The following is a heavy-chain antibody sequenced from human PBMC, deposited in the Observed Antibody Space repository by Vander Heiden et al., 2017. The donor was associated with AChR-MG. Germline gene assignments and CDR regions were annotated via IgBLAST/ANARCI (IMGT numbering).Heavy chain of an antibody. J-gene: IGHJ1*01. CDR3: ATMIVVVRGIQH. Sequence: QVQLVESGGGVVQTGRSLRLSCAASGFTFSSYGMHWVRQAPGKGLEWVAVIWYDGSNKYYADSVKGRFTISRDNSKNTLYLQMNSLRAEDTAVYYCATMIVVVRGIQHWGQGTLVTVSS. V-gene: IGHV3-33*01. CDR2: IWYDGSNK. CDR1: GFTFSSYG. D-gene: IGHD3-22*01.